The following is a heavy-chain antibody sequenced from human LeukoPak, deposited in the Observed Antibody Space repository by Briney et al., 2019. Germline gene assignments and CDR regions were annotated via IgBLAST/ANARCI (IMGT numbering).Heavy chain of an antibody. CDR2: FDPEDGET. Sequence: VASVKVSCKVSGYTLTESSMHWVRQGPGKGLEWVGGFDPEDGETIYAQKFQGRVTMTRDTSTSTVYMELSSLRSEDTAVYYCARDLIAVAGPFPDYWGQGTLVTVSS. V-gene: IGHV1-24*01. CDR3: ARDLIAVAGPFPDY. D-gene: IGHD6-19*01. CDR1: GYTLTESS. J-gene: IGHJ4*02.